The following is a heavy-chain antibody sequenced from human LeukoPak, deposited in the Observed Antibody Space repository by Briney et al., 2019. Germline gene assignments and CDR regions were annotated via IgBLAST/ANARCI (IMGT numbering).Heavy chain of an antibody. CDR2: INGDGSST. CDR1: GFTFSSYW. D-gene: IGHD2-2*01. J-gene: IGHJ4*02. V-gene: IGHV3-74*01. CDR3: ARVVYCSRTSCPLGC. Sequence: GGSLRLSCAASGFTFSSYWMHWVRQAPGKGLVWVSRINGDGSSTTYADSVKGRFTISRDNAKNTLYLQMNSLRAEDTAVYYCARVVYCSRTSCPLGCWGQGTLVTVSS.